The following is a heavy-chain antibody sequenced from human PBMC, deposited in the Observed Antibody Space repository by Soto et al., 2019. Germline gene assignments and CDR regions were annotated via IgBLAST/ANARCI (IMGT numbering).Heavy chain of an antibody. CDR3: ARVSVYSYALWFDP. Sequence: PGGSMRLSCAASGFTVSSNYMSWVRQAPGKGLEWVSVVNSGDSTYYADSVKGRFTISRDNSKNTLYLQMNSLRADDTAVYYCARVSVYSYALWFDPWGQGTLVTVSS. V-gene: IGHV3-53*01. CDR2: VNSGDST. CDR1: GFTVSSNY. D-gene: IGHD5-18*01. J-gene: IGHJ5*02.